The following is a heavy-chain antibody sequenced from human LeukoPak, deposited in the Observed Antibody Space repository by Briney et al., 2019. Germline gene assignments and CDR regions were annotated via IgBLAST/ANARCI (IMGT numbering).Heavy chain of an antibody. D-gene: IGHD1-26*01. Sequence: EASVTVSCTASGGTFSSYAISWVRQAPGQGLEWMGGIIPIFGTANYAQKFQGRVTITADESTSTAYMELSSLRSEDTAVYYCARELRGSYDYFDYWGQGTLVTVSS. V-gene: IGHV1-69*13. CDR1: GGTFSSYA. CDR3: ARELRGSYDYFDY. CDR2: IIPIFGTA. J-gene: IGHJ4*02.